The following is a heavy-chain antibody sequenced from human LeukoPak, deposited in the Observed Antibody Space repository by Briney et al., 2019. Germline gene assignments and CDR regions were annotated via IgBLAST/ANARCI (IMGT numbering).Heavy chain of an antibody. D-gene: IGHD6-13*01. CDR2: IYYSGST. Sequence: SETLSLTCTVSGGSIGSYYWSWIRQPPGKGLEWIGYIYYSGSTNYNPSLKSRVTISVDTSKNQFSLKLSSVTAADTAVYYCARHVPPHHTIAAADAYYFDYWGQGTLVTVSS. V-gene: IGHV4-59*08. CDR3: ARHVPPHHTIAAADAYYFDY. J-gene: IGHJ4*02. CDR1: GGSIGSYY.